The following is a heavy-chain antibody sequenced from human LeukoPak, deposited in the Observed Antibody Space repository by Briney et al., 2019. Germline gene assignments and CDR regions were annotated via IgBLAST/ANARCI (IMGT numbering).Heavy chain of an antibody. CDR3: ARDEPFDY. CDR1: GFSFDDYA. D-gene: IGHD1-14*01. V-gene: IGHV3-9*01. CDR2: ISWNSASI. Sequence: GGSLRLSCAASGFSFDDYAMHWVRQAPGKGLEWVSGISWNSASIAYADSVKGRFTISRDNAKNSLYLQMNSLRAEDTAVYYCARDEPFDYWGQGTLVTVSS. J-gene: IGHJ4*02.